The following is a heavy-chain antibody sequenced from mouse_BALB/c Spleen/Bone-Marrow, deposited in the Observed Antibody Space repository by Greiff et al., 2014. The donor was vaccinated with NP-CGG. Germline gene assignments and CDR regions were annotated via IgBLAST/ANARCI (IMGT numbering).Heavy chain of an antibody. D-gene: IGHD1-2*01. J-gene: IGHJ3*01. CDR1: GYTFTSYW. CDR2: INPSNGRT. V-gene: IGHV1S81*02. CDR3: ARYAAATYWFAY. Sequence: VQLQQSGAELVKPGASVKLSCKASGYTFTSYWMHWVKQRPGQGLEWIGEINPSNGRTNYNEKFKSKATLTVDKSSSTAYMQLSSLTSEDSAVDYYARYAAATYWFAYWGQGTLLTVSA.